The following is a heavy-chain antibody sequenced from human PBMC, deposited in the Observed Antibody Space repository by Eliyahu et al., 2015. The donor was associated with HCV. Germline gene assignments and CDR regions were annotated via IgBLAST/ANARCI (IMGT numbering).Heavy chain of an antibody. CDR3: ARXPDPVTP. CDR2: IYYSXGT. Sequence: QLQLQESGPGLVKPSEXLSLXCTVSGGSISSSSYYWGWIRQPPGKGLEWIGSIYYSXGTYXNPSLKSRITISVDTSKNQFSLKLSSVTAADTAVYYCARXPDPVTPWGQGTLVTVSS. V-gene: IGHV4-39*01. J-gene: IGHJ5*02. D-gene: IGHD4-11*01. CDR1: GGSISSSSYY.